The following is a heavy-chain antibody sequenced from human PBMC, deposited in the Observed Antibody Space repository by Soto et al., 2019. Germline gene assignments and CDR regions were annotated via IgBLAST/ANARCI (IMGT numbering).Heavy chain of an antibody. D-gene: IGHD3-3*01. CDR2: ISGSGGST. CDR1: GFTFSSYA. V-gene: IGHV3-23*01. J-gene: IGHJ4*02. Sequence: GGSLRLSCAASGFTFSSYAMSWVRQAPGKGLEWVSAISGSGGSTYYADSVKGRFTISGDNSKNTPYLQMNSLRAEDTAVYYCAKDYDFWSGLAQIAFDYWGQGTLVTVSS. CDR3: AKDYDFWSGLAQIAFDY.